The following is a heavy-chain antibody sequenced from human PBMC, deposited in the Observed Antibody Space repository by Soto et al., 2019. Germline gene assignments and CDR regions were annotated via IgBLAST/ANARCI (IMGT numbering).Heavy chain of an antibody. CDR3: ARHPYYYDSIGGGRYFDY. J-gene: IGHJ4*02. D-gene: IGHD3-22*01. V-gene: IGHV4-61*01. CDR1: GGSVSSGSYY. Sequence: PSETLSLTCTVSGGSVSSGSYYWSWIRQSPVKRLEWIGYIYDSGSANYNPSLKSRVTISVDSSKNQFSLKLSSVTAADTAVYYCARHPYYYDSIGGGRYFDYWGQGTLVTVS. CDR2: IYDSGSA.